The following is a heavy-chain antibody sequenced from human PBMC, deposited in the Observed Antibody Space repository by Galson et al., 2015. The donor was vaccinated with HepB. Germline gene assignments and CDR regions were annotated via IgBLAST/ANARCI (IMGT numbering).Heavy chain of an antibody. CDR2: ISSSSIII. V-gene: IGHV3-48*01. CDR3: ARARRMVANDF. CDR1: GFTFSSYG. J-gene: IGHJ4*02. Sequence: SLRLSCAASGFTFSSYGLNWVRQAPGKGLEWVSYISSSSIIIYYADSVKGRFTISRDNAKNSLYLQVNSLRAEDTAAYYCARARRMVANDFWGQGTLVTVSS. D-gene: IGHD4/OR15-4a*01.